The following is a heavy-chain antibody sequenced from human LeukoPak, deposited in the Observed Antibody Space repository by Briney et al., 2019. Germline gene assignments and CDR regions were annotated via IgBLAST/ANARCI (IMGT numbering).Heavy chain of an antibody. V-gene: IGHV1-69*04. Sequence: SVKVSCKASGGTFSSYAISWVRQAPGQGLEWMGRIIPILGIANYAQKFQGRVTITADKSTSTAYMELSSLRSEDTAVYYCARGPYDILTGYLAGYFDYWGQGTLVTVSS. CDR2: IIPILGIA. CDR3: ARGPYDILTGYLAGYFDY. J-gene: IGHJ4*02. CDR1: GGTFSSYA. D-gene: IGHD3-9*01.